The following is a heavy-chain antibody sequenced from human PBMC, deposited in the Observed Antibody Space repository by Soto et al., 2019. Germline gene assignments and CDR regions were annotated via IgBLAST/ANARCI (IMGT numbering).Heavy chain of an antibody. CDR1: GGSVNSGSYY. CDR3: ARDPLSAIGTDY. D-gene: IGHD6-13*01. V-gene: IGHV4-61*01. CDR2: IYYRGGT. J-gene: IGHJ4*02. Sequence: SETLSLTCTVSGGSVNSGSYYWSWIRQPPGKRLEWIGYIYYRGGTNYNPSLKSRVTISVDTSKNQFSLNLTSVTAADTAVYYCARDPLSAIGTDYWGQGTLVTVSS.